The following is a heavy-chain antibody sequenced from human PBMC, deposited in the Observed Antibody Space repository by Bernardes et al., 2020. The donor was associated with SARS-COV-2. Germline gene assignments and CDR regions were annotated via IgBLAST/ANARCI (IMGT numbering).Heavy chain of an antibody. CDR1: GFSISPSGVG. CDR2: IYWDDDK. D-gene: IGHD6-19*01. J-gene: IGHJ4*02. CDR3: AHRSSGWYIPYFDY. Sequence: SGPTLLKPTQTLTLTCTFSGFSISPSGVGVGWIRQPPGKALEWLALIYWDDDKRYSPSLKSRLTITKDTSKNQVVLTMTNMDPVDTATYYCAHRSSGWYIPYFDYWGQGTLVTVSS. V-gene: IGHV2-5*02.